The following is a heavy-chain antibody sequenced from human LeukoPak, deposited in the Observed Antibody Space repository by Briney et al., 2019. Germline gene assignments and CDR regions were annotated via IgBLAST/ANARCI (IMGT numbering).Heavy chain of an antibody. V-gene: IGHV3-74*01. CDR3: ARSPVVAATSAPNWFDP. Sequence: PGGSLRLSCAASGFTFSSSWMHWVRQGPGKGLVWVSRINNDGSSTNYADSVKGRFTISRDNSKNTLYLQMNSLRAEDTAVYYCARSPVVAATSAPNWFDPWGQGTLVTVSS. J-gene: IGHJ5*02. D-gene: IGHD2-15*01. CDR2: INNDGSST. CDR1: GFTFSSSW.